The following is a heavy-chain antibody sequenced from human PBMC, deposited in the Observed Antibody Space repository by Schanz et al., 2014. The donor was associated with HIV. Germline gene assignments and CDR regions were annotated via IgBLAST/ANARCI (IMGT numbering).Heavy chain of an antibody. D-gene: IGHD3-3*02. CDR2: NIPIVGPS. CDR1: GGTFNTLA. V-gene: IGHV1-69*18. J-gene: IGHJ6*02. Sequence: QVPLVQSGAEVKKPGSSVRVSCKASGGTFNTLAFSWVRQAPGQGLEWMGSNIPIVGPSNYAQKFQGRVTIAADESASTAYMELNSLRSDDTAVYYCAKSPIFGDVIFYGMDVWGQGTTVTVSS. CDR3: AKSPIFGDVIFYGMDV.